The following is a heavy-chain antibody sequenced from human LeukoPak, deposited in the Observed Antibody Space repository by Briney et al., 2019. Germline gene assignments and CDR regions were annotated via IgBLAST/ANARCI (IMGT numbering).Heavy chain of an antibody. V-gene: IGHV3-48*04. CDR2: ISSSSSTI. CDR3: AVTADSDAFDI. J-gene: IGHJ3*02. CDR1: GFTFSSYS. Sequence: GGSLRLSCAASGFTFSSYSMSWVRQAPGKGLEWVSYISSSSSTIYYADSVKGRFTISRDNAKNSLYLQMNSLRAEDTAVYYCAVTADSDAFDIWGQGTMVTVSS. D-gene: IGHD2-21*02.